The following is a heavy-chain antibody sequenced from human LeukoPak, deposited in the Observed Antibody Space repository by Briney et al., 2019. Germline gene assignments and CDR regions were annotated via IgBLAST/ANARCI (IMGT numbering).Heavy chain of an antibody. CDR1: GLTFSSYE. CDR2: ISESGNEK. V-gene: IGHV3-48*03. D-gene: IGHD3-22*01. Sequence: PGGSLRLSCAASGLTFSSYEMNWVRQAPGKGLEWVSYISESGNEKQYADSVKGRFTISRDNTKNSVYLEMNSLRGEDTAIYCCAREPLIGGWFGPWGQGTLVTVSS. CDR3: AREPLIGGWFGP. J-gene: IGHJ5*02.